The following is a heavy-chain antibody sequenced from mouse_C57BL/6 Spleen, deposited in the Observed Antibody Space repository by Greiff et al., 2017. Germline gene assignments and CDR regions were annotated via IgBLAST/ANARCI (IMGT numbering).Heavy chain of an antibody. Sequence: VQLQQSGPELVKPGASVKMSCKASGYTFTDYNMHWVKQSHGKSLEWIGYINPNNGGTSYNQKFKGKATLTVNKSSSTAYMELRSLTSEDSAVYYCAREGYGSSYGYFDYWGQGTTLTVSS. V-gene: IGHV1-22*01. CDR1: GYTFTDYN. CDR2: INPNNGGT. CDR3: AREGYGSSYGYFDY. J-gene: IGHJ2*01. D-gene: IGHD1-1*01.